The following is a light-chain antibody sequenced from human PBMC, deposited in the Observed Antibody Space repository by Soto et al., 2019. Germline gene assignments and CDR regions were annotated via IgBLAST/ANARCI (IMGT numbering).Light chain of an antibody. CDR3: SSYTSSSTLVV. CDR2: EVN. V-gene: IGLV2-14*01. CDR1: SSDVGGYNY. Sequence: QSALTQPASVSGSPGQSITISCTGTSSDVGGYNYVSWYQQHPGKAPKLMIYEVNNRPSGVSNRFSGSKSGNTASLTISGLQDEEEADYYCSSYTSSSTLVVFGGGTKVTVL. J-gene: IGLJ2*01.